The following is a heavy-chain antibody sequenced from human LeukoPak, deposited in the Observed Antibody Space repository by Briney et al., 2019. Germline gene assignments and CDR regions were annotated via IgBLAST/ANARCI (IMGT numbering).Heavy chain of an antibody. J-gene: IGHJ4*02. V-gene: IGHV3-30*04. CDR1: GFSFSTYS. D-gene: IGHD6-19*01. Sequence: GGSLRLSCAASGFSFSTYSFSWVRQAPGKGLEWVAVISYDGSNKYYADSVKGRFTISRDNSKNTLYLQMNSLRAEDTAVYYCAKDLYSSGWYGGFDYWGQGTLVTVSS. CDR3: AKDLYSSGWYGGFDY. CDR2: ISYDGSNK.